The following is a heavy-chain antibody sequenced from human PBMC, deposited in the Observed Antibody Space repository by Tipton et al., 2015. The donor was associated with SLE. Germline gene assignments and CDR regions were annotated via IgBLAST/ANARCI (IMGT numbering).Heavy chain of an antibody. V-gene: IGHV4-39*07. CDR3: ARGYYDSSGYYYFWDY. D-gene: IGHD3-22*01. CDR1: GGSISSSSYY. CDR2: IYHSGST. Sequence: TLSLTCTVSGGSISSSSYYWGWLRQPPGKGLEWIGSIYHSGSTYYNPSLKSRVTISVDTSKNQFSLKLSSVTAADTAVYYCARGYYDSSGYYYFWDYWGQGALVTVSS. J-gene: IGHJ4*02.